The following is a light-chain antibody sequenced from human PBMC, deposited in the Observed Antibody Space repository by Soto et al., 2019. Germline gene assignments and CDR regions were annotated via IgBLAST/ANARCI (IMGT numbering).Light chain of an antibody. V-gene: IGLV2-14*03. CDR3: TSYSSGSTHVI. J-gene: IGLJ2*01. Sequence: QSVLTQPASVSGSPGQSITLSCTGTSSDIGDYDYVSWYQRHPGKAPKLIIYDVNNRPSGVSDRFSGSKSGNTASLTISGLQAEDEADYNCTSYSSGSTHVIFGGGTKLTVL. CDR2: DVN. CDR1: SSDIGDYDY.